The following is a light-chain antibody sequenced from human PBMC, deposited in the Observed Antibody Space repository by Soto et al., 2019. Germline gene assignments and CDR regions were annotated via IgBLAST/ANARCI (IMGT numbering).Light chain of an antibody. Sequence: EFVLTQSPGTLSLSPGERATLSCRASQSVSSSYLAWYQQKPGQAPRLLIGGASSRATGIPDRFSGSGSGTDFTLTISRLEPEDFAVYYCHYGNSPPWTFGQGTKVDIK. J-gene: IGKJ1*01. CDR1: QSVSSSY. CDR2: GAS. CDR3: HYGNSPPWT. V-gene: IGKV3-20*01.